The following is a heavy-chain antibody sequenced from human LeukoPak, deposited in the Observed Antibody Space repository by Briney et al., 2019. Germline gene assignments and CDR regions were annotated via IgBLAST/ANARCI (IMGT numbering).Heavy chain of an antibody. Sequence: PGGSLRLSCAASGLTLSSSGMHWVRQAPGKGLERVAHICYDGSNIYYADSVKGRFPVSRDNSKNTVYLQMNSLRAEDTAVYYCAKDFVDYYDSSGYPLHAFDIWGQGTTVTVSS. J-gene: IGHJ3*02. CDR1: GLTLSSSG. CDR3: AKDFVDYYDSSGYPLHAFDI. CDR2: ICYDGSNI. V-gene: IGHV3-33*06. D-gene: IGHD3-22*01.